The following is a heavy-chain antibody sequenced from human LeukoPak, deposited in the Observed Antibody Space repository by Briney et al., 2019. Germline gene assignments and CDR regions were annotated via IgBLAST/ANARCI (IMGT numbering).Heavy chain of an antibody. CDR2: INPSGGST. CDR1: GYTFTSYY. J-gene: IGHJ3*02. V-gene: IGHV1-46*01. D-gene: IGHD6-13*01. CDR3: ARVGISSSWYGRRPIFDAFDI. Sequence: ASVKVSCKASGYTFTSYYMHWVRQAPGQGLEWMGIINPSGGSTSYAQKFQGRVTMTRDTSTSTVYMELSSLRSEDTAVYYCARVGISSSWYGRRPIFDAFDIWGQGTMVTVSS.